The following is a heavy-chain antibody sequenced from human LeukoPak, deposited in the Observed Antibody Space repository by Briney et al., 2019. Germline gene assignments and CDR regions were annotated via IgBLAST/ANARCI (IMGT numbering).Heavy chain of an antibody. V-gene: IGHV1-18*01. Sequence: ASVKVSCKVSGYTFTSYGISWVRQAPGQGLEWMGWSCAYNGNTNYAQKLQGRVTMTTDTSTSTAYMELRSLRSDDTAVYYCARAKERAIWGSYRPNWFDPWGQGTLVTVSS. CDR2: SCAYNGNT. CDR1: GYTFTSYG. CDR3: ARAKERAIWGSYRPNWFDP. D-gene: IGHD3-16*02. J-gene: IGHJ5*02.